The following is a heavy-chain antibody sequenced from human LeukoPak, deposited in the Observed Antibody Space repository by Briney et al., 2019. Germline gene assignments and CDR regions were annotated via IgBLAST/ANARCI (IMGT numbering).Heavy chain of an antibody. CDR3: ARAGGYYYYYMDV. CDR1: GGSISSSSYY. J-gene: IGHJ6*03. CDR2: IYYSGST. D-gene: IGHD4-23*01. Sequence: SETLSLTCTVSGGSISSSSYYWCWIRQPPGKGLEWIGSIYYSGSTYYNPSLKSRVTISVDTSKNQFSLKLSSVTAADTAVYYCARAGGYYYYYMDVWGKGTTVTVSS. V-gene: IGHV4-39*07.